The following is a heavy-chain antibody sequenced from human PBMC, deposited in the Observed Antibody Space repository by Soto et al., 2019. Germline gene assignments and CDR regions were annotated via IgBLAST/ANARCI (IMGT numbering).Heavy chain of an antibody. J-gene: IGHJ4*02. Sequence: ASVKVSCKASGYTFTSYYMHWVRQAPGQGLEWMGIINPSGGSTSYAQKFQGRVTMTRDTSTSTVYMELSSLRSEDTAVYYCARDFGGDPRDSGYDRSTMEPDDYWGQGTLVSVSS. V-gene: IGHV1-46*01. D-gene: IGHD5-12*01. CDR2: INPSGGST. CDR3: ARDFGGDPRDSGYDRSTMEPDDY. CDR1: GYTFTSYY.